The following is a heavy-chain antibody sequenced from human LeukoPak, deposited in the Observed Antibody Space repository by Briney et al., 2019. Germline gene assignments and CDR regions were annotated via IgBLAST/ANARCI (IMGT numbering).Heavy chain of an antibody. D-gene: IGHD4-11*01. CDR2: ISGSGGST. CDR1: GFTFSSYA. CDR3: AKDGVYSNYGY. Sequence: GGSLRLSCAASGFTFSSYAMSWVRQAPGKGLEWVSAISGSGGSTYYADSVKGRFTISRDNSKNTPYLQMNSLRAEDTAVYYCAKDGVYSNYGYWGQGTLVTVSS. V-gene: IGHV3-23*01. J-gene: IGHJ4*02.